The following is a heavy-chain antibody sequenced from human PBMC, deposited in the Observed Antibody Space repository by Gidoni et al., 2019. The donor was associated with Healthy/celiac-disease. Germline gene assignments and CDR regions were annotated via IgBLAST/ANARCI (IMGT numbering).Heavy chain of an antibody. D-gene: IGHD3-10*01. Sequence: EVQLVESGGGLVKPGGSMRLSCAASGFTFGRYSMNWFRQAPGKGLEWVSSISISSSYIYYADSVKGRFTISRDNAKNSLYLQMNSLRAEDTAVYYCARDHEGYYGSGSPINWGQGTLVTVSS. J-gene: IGHJ4*02. V-gene: IGHV3-21*01. CDR1: GFTFGRYS. CDR2: ISISSSYI. CDR3: ARDHEGYYGSGSPIN.